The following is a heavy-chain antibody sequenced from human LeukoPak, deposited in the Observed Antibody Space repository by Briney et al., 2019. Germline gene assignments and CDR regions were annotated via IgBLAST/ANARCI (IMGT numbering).Heavy chain of an antibody. V-gene: IGHV1-8*01. Sequence: ASVKVSCKASGYTFINYDINWRRQSTGQGLEWRGWMSPNSGNTGYEQKFQGRVTLTTNTSISTAYMELSSLTSEDTAVYYCATCGSDCGGAFDVWGQGTMVTVSS. D-gene: IGHD2-21*02. CDR1: GYTFINYD. CDR2: MSPNSGNT. J-gene: IGHJ3*01. CDR3: ATCGSDCGGAFDV.